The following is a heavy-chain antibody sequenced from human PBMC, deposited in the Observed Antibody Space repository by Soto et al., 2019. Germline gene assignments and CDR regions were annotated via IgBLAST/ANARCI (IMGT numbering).Heavy chain of an antibody. V-gene: IGHV3-23*01. Sequence: PGGSLRLSCTASGFTFSDYVMSWVRQAPGRGLEWVSAISGGGSSTFYADSVKGRFVFSRDNSKNTIHLQLDSLRAEDTAVYYCAYSSTPFDYWGQGTLVTVSS. CDR2: ISGGGSST. D-gene: IGHD6-13*01. CDR3: AYSSTPFDY. J-gene: IGHJ4*02. CDR1: GFTFSDYV.